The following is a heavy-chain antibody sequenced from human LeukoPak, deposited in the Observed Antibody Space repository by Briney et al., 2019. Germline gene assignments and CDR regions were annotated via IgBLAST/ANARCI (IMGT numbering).Heavy chain of an antibody. Sequence: GGSLRLSCAASGFTFSSYWMSWVRQAPGKGLEWVANIKQDGSEKYYVDSVKGRFTISRDNAKNSLYLQMNSLRAEDTAVYYCARWGSGSNYYYYYYGMDVWGQGTTVTVSS. CDR3: ARWGSGSNYYYYYYGMDV. V-gene: IGHV3-7*01. CDR2: IKQDGSEK. D-gene: IGHD3-10*01. CDR1: GFTFSSYW. J-gene: IGHJ6*02.